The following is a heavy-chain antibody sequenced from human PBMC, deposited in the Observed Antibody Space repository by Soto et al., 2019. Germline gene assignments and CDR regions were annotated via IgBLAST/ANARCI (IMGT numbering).Heavy chain of an antibody. V-gene: IGHV1-24*01. CDR3: ATGLKFWSGSDSIDY. J-gene: IGHJ4*02. D-gene: IGHD3-3*01. CDR1: GYTLTELS. CDR2: FDPEDGET. Sequence: ASVKVSCKVSGYTLTELSMHWVRQAPGKGLEWMGGFDPEDGETIYAQKFQGRVTMTEDTSTDTAYMELSSLRSEDTAVYYCATGLKFWSGSDSIDYWGQGTLVTVSS.